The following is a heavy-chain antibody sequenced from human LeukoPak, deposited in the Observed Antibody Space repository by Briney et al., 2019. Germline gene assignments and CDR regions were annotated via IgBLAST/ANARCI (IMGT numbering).Heavy chain of an antibody. D-gene: IGHD1-26*01. V-gene: IGHV1-18*01. CDR2: ISACNGNT. CDR3: ARRGTVGTTHFYH. CDR1: GYTFTTYG. Sequence: GASVKVSCKASGYTFTTYGISWVRQAPGQGLEWMGWISACNGNTNYAQKLQGRVTMTTDTSTSTAYMELGSLRSDDTAMYYCARRGTVGTTHFYHWGQGTLVTVSS. J-gene: IGHJ1*01.